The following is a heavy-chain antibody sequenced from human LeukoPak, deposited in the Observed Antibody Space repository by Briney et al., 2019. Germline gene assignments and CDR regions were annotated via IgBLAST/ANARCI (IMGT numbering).Heavy chain of an antibody. Sequence: TGRSLRLSCAASGFTFSSYAMHWVRQAPGKGLEWVAVISYDGSNKYYADSVKGRFTISRDNSKNTLYLQMNSLRAEDTAVYYCARGPAGANYDILTGYLVAPDYWGQGTLVTVSS. CDR1: GFTFSSYA. CDR2: ISYDGSNK. D-gene: IGHD3-9*01. V-gene: IGHV3-30*04. CDR3: ARGPAGANYDILTGYLVAPDY. J-gene: IGHJ4*02.